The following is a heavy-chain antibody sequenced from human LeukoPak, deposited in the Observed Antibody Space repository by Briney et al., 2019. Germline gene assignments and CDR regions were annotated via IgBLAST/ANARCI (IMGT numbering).Heavy chain of an antibody. CDR3: ATFSSTSGH. D-gene: IGHD2-2*01. Sequence: GGSLRLSCAASGFTVSSNYMNWVRQAPEKGLEWVSVIYSDGTTQYANSVKGRFTISRDNSKNTLYLQMNSLRAEDTAVYYCATFSSTSGHWGQGTLVTVSS. CDR2: IYSDGTT. V-gene: IGHV3-53*01. J-gene: IGHJ4*02. CDR1: GFTVSSNY.